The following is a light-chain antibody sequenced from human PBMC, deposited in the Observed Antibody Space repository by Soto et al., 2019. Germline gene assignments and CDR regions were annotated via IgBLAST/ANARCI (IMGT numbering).Light chain of an antibody. CDR2: AAS. CDR1: QGISNF. CDR3: QKYHSAPPS. J-gene: IGKJ3*01. Sequence: DIQLTQSPSSLSASVGDRVTVTCRASQGISNFVAWYQQKPGTVPKLLIYAASTLQSGVPSRFSGSGSGTLFTLSISSLQPEDVGTFYCQKYHSAPPSLGLGPKVDS. V-gene: IGKV1-27*01.